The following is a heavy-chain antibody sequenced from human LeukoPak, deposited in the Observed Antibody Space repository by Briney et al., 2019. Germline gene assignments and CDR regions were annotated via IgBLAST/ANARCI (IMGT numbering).Heavy chain of an antibody. V-gene: IGHV1-69*05. CDR3: ARVRVGATGDFDY. CDR2: IIPIFGTA. CDR1: GGTFSSYA. J-gene: IGHJ4*02. D-gene: IGHD1-26*01. Sequence: APVKVSCKASGGTFSSYAISWVRQAPGQGLEWIGRIIPIFGTANYAQKFQGRVTITTDESTSTAYMELSSLRSEDTAVYYCARVRVGATGDFDYWGQGTLVTVSS.